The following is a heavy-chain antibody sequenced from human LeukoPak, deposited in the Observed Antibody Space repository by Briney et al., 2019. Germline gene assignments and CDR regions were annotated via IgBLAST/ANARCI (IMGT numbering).Heavy chain of an antibody. CDR3: AREGWYSSGWYPRRNWFDP. Sequence: SETLSLTCTVSGGSISSYYWSWIRQPAGKGPEWIGRIYTSGSTNYNPSLKSRVTMSVDTSKNQFSLKLSSVTAADTAVYYCAREGWYSSGWYPRRNWFDPWGQGTLVTVSS. D-gene: IGHD6-19*01. CDR2: IYTSGST. J-gene: IGHJ5*02. CDR1: GGSISSYY. V-gene: IGHV4-4*07.